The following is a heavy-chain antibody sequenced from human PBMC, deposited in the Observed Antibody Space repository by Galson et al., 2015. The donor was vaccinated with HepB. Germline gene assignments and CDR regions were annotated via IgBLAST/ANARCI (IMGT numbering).Heavy chain of an antibody. D-gene: IGHD3-10*01. CDR3: AYGSGSYFLDN. J-gene: IGHJ4*02. V-gene: IGHV3-30*14. CDR2: ISDDGGTT. CDR1: GISFDSYA. Sequence: SLRLSCATSGISFDSYARHWVRQAPGKGLEWMAVISDDGGTTFHADSVKGRFSISRDNSGKTLYLQMNSLRSDDTAIYYCAYGSGSYFLDNWGQGTLVTVSS.